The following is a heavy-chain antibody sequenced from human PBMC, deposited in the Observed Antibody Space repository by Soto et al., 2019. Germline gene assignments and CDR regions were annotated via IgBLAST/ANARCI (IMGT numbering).Heavy chain of an antibody. CDR3: ARALLIIPAGPEHYYYYNMDV. Sequence: PGGSLRLSCAASGFTFSGYGMHWVRQAPGKGLEWVAVAWYDGSNKYYADSVKGRFTISRDNSKNTLYLQMNSLRAEDTAVYYCARALLIIPAGPEHYYYYNMDVWGQGTTVTVSS. D-gene: IGHD2-2*01. CDR2: AWYDGSNK. V-gene: IGHV3-33*01. CDR1: GFTFSGYG. J-gene: IGHJ6*02.